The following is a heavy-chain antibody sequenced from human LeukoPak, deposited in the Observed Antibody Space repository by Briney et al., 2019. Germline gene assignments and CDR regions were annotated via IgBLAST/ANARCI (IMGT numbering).Heavy chain of an antibody. D-gene: IGHD3-9*01. CDR3: ARDPLRYLRVGHYDY. V-gene: IGHV3-21*01. CDR1: GFTFSNSA. Sequence: PGGSLRLSCAASGFTFSNSAMNCVRQVPGKGLEWVSSIDYDSSHIYYAASVRGRFTISRDNARNSVYLQMNSLRVEDTAVYYCARDPLRYLRVGHYDYWGQGTVVAVSA. J-gene: IGHJ4*02. CDR2: IDYDSSHI.